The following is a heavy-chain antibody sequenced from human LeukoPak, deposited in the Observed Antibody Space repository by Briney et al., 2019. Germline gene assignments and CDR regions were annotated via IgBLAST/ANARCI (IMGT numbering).Heavy chain of an antibody. CDR3: ARGLDSSSWLNWFDP. CDR2: ISYDGSSK. J-gene: IGHJ5*02. D-gene: IGHD6-13*01. CDR1: GFTFNNYA. V-gene: IGHV3-30*04. Sequence: QPGGSLRLSCAASGFTFNNYAMHRVRQAPGKGLEWVALISYDGSSKYYADSVKGRFTISRDNSKNTLYLQMHSLRGEDAAVYYCARGLDSSSWLNWFDPWGQGTLVTVSS.